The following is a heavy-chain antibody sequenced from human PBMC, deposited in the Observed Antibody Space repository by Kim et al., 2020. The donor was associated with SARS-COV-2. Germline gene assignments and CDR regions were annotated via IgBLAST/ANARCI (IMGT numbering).Heavy chain of an antibody. J-gene: IGHJ6*02. D-gene: IGHD2-2*01. CDR2: IIPIFGTA. Sequence: SVKVSCKASGGTFSSYAISWVRQAPGQGLEWMGGIIPIFGTANYAQKFQGRVTITADESTSTAYMELSSLRSEDTAVYYCARVKFPFCSSTSCRGALYYYGMDVWGQGTTVTVSS. V-gene: IGHV1-69*13. CDR1: GGTFSSYA. CDR3: ARVKFPFCSSTSCRGALYYYGMDV.